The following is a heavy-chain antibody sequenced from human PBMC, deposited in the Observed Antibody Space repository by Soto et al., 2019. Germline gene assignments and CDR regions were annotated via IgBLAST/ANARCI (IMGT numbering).Heavy chain of an antibody. Sequence: SETLSLTCTVSGGSISSGGYYWSWIRQHPGKGLEWIGYIYYSGSTYYNPSLKSRVTISVDTSKNQFSLKLSSVTAADTAVYYCARDRITMVRGVIRYYYGMDVWGQGTTVTVSS. CDR1: GGSISSGGYY. D-gene: IGHD3-10*01. V-gene: IGHV4-31*03. CDR3: ARDRITMVRGVIRYYYGMDV. CDR2: IYYSGST. J-gene: IGHJ6*02.